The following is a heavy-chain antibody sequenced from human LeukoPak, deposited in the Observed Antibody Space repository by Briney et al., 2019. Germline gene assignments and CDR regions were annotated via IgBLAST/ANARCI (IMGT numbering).Heavy chain of an antibody. CDR1: GGSFSDYY. J-gene: IGHJ5*02. CDR2: ISHRGIT. V-gene: IGHV4-34*01. CDR3: ARKGGGQLVNTRRWFDP. Sequence: SETLSLTCALHGGSFSDYYWSWIRQPPGKGREWRGEISHRGITNYNPSLKSRVTISIGTSKKQFSLKLSSVTAADTAVYYCARKGGGQLVNTRRWFDPWGQGTLVTVSS. D-gene: IGHD6-13*01.